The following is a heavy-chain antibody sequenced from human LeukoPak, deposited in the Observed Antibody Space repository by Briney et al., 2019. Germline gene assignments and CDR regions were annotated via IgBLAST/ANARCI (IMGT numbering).Heavy chain of an antibody. V-gene: IGHV4-59*02. CDR1: GGSVSDYY. Sequence: PSETLCLTCTVSGGSVSDYYWSWIRQSPGKGPEWIGYIYYTGTSYNPSLKSRVTISADTSKNQFSLNLSSVTAADTAVYYCASRKLGNDYWGQGTLVTVSS. J-gene: IGHJ4*02. D-gene: IGHD7-27*01. CDR3: ASRKLGNDY. CDR2: IYYTGT.